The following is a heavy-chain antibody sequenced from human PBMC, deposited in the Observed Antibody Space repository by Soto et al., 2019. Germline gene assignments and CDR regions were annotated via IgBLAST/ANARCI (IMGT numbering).Heavy chain of an antibody. D-gene: IGHD6-19*01. V-gene: IGHV4-39*01. Sequence: QLQLQESGPGLVKPSETLSLTCTVSGGSISSSSYYWGWIRQPPGKGLEWIGSIYYSGSTYYNPSIKSRVTISVDTYENQVSLKLSSVTAADTAVYYCASPRPGVAGRGNWFDPWGQGTLVTVSS. CDR3: ASPRPGVAGRGNWFDP. CDR2: IYYSGST. CDR1: GGSISSSSYY. J-gene: IGHJ5*02.